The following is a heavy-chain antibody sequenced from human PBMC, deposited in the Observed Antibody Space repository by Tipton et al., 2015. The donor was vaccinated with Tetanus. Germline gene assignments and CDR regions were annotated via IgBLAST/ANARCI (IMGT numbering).Heavy chain of an antibody. CDR1: GGSISSDGAY. D-gene: IGHD3-10*01. CDR3: ARDRGVRGGYYYYHGMDV. Sequence: LRLSCTVSGGSISSDGAYWSWIRQHPGEGLEWIGYISNSGSTYYNPSLKSRVTISVDTSQKQISLKVNSVTAADTAVYYCARDRGVRGGYYYYHGMDVWGQ. J-gene: IGHJ6*02. V-gene: IGHV4-31*03. CDR2: ISNSGST.